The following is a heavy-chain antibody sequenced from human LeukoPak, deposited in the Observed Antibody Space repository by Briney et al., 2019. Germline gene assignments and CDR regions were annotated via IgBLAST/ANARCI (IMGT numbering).Heavy chain of an antibody. CDR3: ATRSPTLTAARCFDD. J-gene: IGHJ4*03. CDR1: GESFSAYF. Sequence: SETLSLTCAVLGESFSAYFWSWIRQVPGKGLEWIGEIDHRGSSNYNPPLKSRATISVDTSKNHFSLSLTSVTAADTAVYYCATRSPTLTAARCFDDWGQGTVVTVSS. V-gene: IGHV4-34*01. D-gene: IGHD6-6*01. CDR2: IDHRGSS.